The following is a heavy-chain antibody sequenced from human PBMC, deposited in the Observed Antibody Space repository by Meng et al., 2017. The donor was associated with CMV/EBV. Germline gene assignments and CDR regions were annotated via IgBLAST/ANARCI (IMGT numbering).Heavy chain of an antibody. CDR1: GFTFSDYY. D-gene: IGHD1-26*01. CDR3: AREKPGSLDYYYYYGMDV. J-gene: IGHJ6*02. Sequence: GGSLRLSCAASGFTFSDYYMSWIRQAPGKGLEWVSYISSSGSTIYYADSVKGRFTISRDNAKNSLYLQMNSLRAEDTAVYYCAREKPGSLDYYYYYGMDVWGQGTTVTVSS. V-gene: IGHV3-11*01. CDR2: ISSSGSTI.